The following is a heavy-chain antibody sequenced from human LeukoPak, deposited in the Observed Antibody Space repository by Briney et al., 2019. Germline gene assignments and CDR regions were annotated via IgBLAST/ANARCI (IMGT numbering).Heavy chain of an antibody. CDR2: IYYSGST. CDR3: ARRDIVVVPAAIGAGAFDL. CDR1: GGSISSSSYY. Sequence: PSETLSLTCTVSGGSISSSSYYWGWIRQPPGRGLEWIGSIYYSGSTYYNPSLKRRVTISVDTTENQFSLKLSSVTAADTAVYYCARRDIVVVPAAIGAGAFDLWGQGTMVTVSS. V-gene: IGHV4-39*01. J-gene: IGHJ3*01. D-gene: IGHD2-2*02.